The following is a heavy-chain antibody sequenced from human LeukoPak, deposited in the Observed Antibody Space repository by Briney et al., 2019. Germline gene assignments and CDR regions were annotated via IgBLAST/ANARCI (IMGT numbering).Heavy chain of an antibody. CDR1: GFTFSSYW. CDR2: IKQDGSEK. D-gene: IGHD6-19*01. CDR3: AREGSGWYFEFDY. Sequence: GGSLRLSCAASGFTFSSYWMSWVRQAPGKGLEWVANIKQDGSEKYYVDSVKGRFTISRDNSKNTLYLQMNSLRAEDTAVYYCAREGSGWYFEFDYWGQGTLVTVSS. V-gene: IGHV3-7*01. J-gene: IGHJ4*02.